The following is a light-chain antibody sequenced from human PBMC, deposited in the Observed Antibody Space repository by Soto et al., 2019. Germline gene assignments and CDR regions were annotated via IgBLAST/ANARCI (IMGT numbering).Light chain of an antibody. J-gene: IGKJ3*01. V-gene: IGKV1-8*01. CDR1: HGISIY. CDR3: QQYYSYPFT. Sequence: AIRMTQYPSSFPASTGDRVTITCLASHGISIYLAWYQQKPGKAPKLLIYASSNLQSGVPARFSGSGSGTDFTITSSCLQSEDFATYYCQQYYSYPFTFGPGTKVDIK. CDR2: ASS.